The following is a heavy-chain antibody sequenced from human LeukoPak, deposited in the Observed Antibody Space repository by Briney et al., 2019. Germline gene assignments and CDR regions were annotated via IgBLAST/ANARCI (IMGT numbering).Heavy chain of an antibody. D-gene: IGHD6-6*01. V-gene: IGHV3-23*01. CDR1: GFTFSSYA. CDR3: AKDRPYEYSSSEDAFDI. J-gene: IGHJ3*02. Sequence: QPGGSLRLSCAAPGFTFSSYAMSWVRQAPGKGLEWVSAISGSGGSTYYADSVKGRFTISRDNSKNTLYLQMNSLRAEDTAVYYCAKDRPYEYSSSEDAFDIWGQGTMVTVSS. CDR2: ISGSGGST.